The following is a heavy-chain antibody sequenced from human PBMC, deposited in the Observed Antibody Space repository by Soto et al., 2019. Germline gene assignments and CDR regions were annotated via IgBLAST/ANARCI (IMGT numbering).Heavy chain of an antibody. D-gene: IGHD2-21*01. Sequence: SETLGLTCSVSGGPISSGYYYWSWIRQPPGKGLEWIGNLYYSGNTYYNPSLKSRLIISIDTSKKQFSLKVGSVTAADTAVYYCASYSIYGMDVWGQGTTFTGSS. CDR2: LYYSGNT. CDR1: GGPISSGYYY. V-gene: IGHV4-30-4*01. J-gene: IGHJ6*02. CDR3: ASYSIYGMDV.